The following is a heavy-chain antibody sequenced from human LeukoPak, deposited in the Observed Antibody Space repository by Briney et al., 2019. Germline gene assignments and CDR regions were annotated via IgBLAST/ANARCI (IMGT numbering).Heavy chain of an antibody. D-gene: IGHD2-8*01. CDR1: GFTFSSYA. CDR3: AKNRGHCVNGVCHNYYYMDV. CDR2: VSGSAGRT. J-gene: IGHJ6*03. Sequence: PGGSLRLSCAASGFTFSSYAMTWVRQAPGKGLEWVSTVSGSAGRTDYADYVKGRFTISRDNLKNTLYLQMNSLRAEDTAVYYCAKNRGHCVNGVCHNYYYMDVWGKGTTVTVSS. V-gene: IGHV3-23*01.